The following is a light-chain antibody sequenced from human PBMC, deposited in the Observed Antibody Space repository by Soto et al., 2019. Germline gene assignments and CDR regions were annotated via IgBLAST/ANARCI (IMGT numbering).Light chain of an antibody. Sequence: QSALTQPASVSGSPGQSITISCTGTSSDVGGYNYVSWYQQHPGKAPKFLIYEVSNRPSGVSNRFSGSKSGNTASLTISGLQAEDEADYYCSSYTSTNTWVFGGGTKVTGL. CDR2: EVS. J-gene: IGLJ3*02. CDR1: SSDVGGYNY. CDR3: SSYTSTNTWV. V-gene: IGLV2-14*01.